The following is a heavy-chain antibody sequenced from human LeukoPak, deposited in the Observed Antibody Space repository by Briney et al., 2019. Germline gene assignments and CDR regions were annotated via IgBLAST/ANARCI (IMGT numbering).Heavy chain of an antibody. V-gene: IGHV4-30-4*01. CDR1: GGSISSGDYY. Sequence: PSETLSLTCTVSGGSISSGDYYWSWIRQPPGKGLEWIGYIYYSGSTYYNPSLKCRVTISVDTSKNQFSLKLSSVTAADTAVYYCARSTPSLYGDTPSAFDIWGQGTMVTVSS. D-gene: IGHD4-17*01. J-gene: IGHJ3*02. CDR3: ARSTPSLYGDTPSAFDI. CDR2: IYYSGST.